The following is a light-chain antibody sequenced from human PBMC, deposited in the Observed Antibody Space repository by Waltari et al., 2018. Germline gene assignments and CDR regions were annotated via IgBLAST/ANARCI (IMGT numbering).Light chain of an antibody. V-gene: IGKV4-1*01. CDR1: QSVLYSSNNKNY. J-gene: IGKJ1*01. Sequence: DIVMTQSPDSLAVSLGERATINCKSSQSVLYSSNNKNYLAWYQQKPGQPPKLLIYWASTRESGVPDRFSGSGSGTDFTLTISSLQAEDVAVYYCQLGWTFGKGTKVEIK. CDR3: QLGWT. CDR2: WAS.